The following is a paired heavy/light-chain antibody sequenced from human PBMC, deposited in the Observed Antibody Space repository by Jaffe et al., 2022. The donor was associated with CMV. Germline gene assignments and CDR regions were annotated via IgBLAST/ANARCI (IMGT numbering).Heavy chain of an antibody. V-gene: IGHV3-21*01. J-gene: IGHJ4*02. CDR2: ISSSSGHI. CDR3: ARRYYNTTGYPLDY. D-gene: IGHD3-22*01. CDR1: GFTFSNYT. Sequence: EVQLVESGGGLVKPGGSLRLSCAASGFTFSNYTMNWVRQAPGKGLEWVSSISSSSGHIYYADSVKGRFTTSRDNAKNSLYLQMNSLRAEDTAVYYCARRYYNTTGYPLDYWGQGTLVTVSS.
Light chain of an antibody. CDR2: AAS. CDR3: HKYDSVPLT. J-gene: IGKJ4*01. V-gene: IGKV1-27*01. CDR1: QGISNS. Sequence: DIQMTQSPSSLSASVRDRVTITCRASQGISNSLAWYQQKPGKVPKLLIYAASTLQSGVPSRFSGSGSGTEFTLTISSLQPEDVATYYCHKYDSVPLTFGGGTKVGIK.